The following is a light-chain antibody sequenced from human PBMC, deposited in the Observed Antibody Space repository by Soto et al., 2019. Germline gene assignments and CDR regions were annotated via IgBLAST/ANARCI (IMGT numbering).Light chain of an antibody. V-gene: IGLV2-14*01. CDR2: EVS. CDR1: SSDVGSYNF. Sequence: QSVLTQPASVSGSPGQSITISCTGTSSDVGSYNFVSWYQQHPGKAPKLMIFEVSNRPSGVSNRFSGSKSGNTASLTISGLQAEDEADYYCTSYTSGTYVFGPGTKLTVL. J-gene: IGLJ1*01. CDR3: TSYTSGTYV.